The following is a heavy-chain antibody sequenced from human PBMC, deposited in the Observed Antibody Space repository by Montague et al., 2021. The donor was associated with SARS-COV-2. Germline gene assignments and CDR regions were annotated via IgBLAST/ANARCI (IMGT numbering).Heavy chain of an antibody. D-gene: IGHD6-13*01. CDR3: ARAPIYRSSWYAYFDY. V-gene: IGHV4-59*01. Sequence: SETLSLTYTVSGDSMNNYYWSWIRQPPGKGLEWIGYINYSGSTHYNPSLQSRVTLSKDTSKNQFSLRLTSVTAADTAIYFCARAPIYRSSWYAYFDYWGQGTLVTVSS. CDR1: GDSMNNYY. CDR2: INYSGST. J-gene: IGHJ4*02.